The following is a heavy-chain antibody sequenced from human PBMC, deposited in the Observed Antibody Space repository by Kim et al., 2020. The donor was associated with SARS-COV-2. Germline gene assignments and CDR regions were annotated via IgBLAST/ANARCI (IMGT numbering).Heavy chain of an antibody. Sequence: SETLSLTCAVYGGSFSGYYWSWIRQPPGTGLEWIGEINHSGSTNYNPSLKSRVTISVDTSKNQFSLKLSSVTAADTDVYYCARGNTISHFYYCYYGMDVWGQGTTVTVSS. CDR2: INHSGST. J-gene: IGHJ6*02. D-gene: IGHD3-9*01. CDR3: ARGNTISHFYYCYYGMDV. V-gene: IGHV4-34*01. CDR1: GGSFSGYY.